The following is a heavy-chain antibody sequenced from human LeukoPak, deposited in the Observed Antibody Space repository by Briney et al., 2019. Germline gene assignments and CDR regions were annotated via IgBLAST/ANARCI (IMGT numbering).Heavy chain of an antibody. D-gene: IGHD2-8*02. V-gene: IGHV3-30*02. CDR1: GFTFSSYA. J-gene: IGHJ4*02. CDR2: IAHQGSNK. CDR3: AKDGSWSCTD. Sequence: PGGSLRLSCAASGFTFSSYAMHWVRQGPGKGLEGVAYIAHQGSNKYYADSVKGRFTISRDNSKRTLYLQMNNLRADDTAVYYCAKDGSWSCTDWGQGALVTVSS.